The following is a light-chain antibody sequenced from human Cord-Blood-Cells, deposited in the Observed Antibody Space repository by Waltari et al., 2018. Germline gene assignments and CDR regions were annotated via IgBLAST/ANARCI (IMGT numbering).Light chain of an antibody. Sequence: QSALPQPPSAPGSPGQSVTISCPGTSSDVGGYNYVLWYQQHPGKAPKLMIYDVSKRPSGVPDRFSGSKSGNTASLTVSGLQAEDEADYYCSSYAGSNNLVFGGGTKLTVL. CDR3: SSYAGSNNLV. CDR2: DVS. CDR1: SSDVGGYNY. J-gene: IGLJ2*01. V-gene: IGLV2-8*01.